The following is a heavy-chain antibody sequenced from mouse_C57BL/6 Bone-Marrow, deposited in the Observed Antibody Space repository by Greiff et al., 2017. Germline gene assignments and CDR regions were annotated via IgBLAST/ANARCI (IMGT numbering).Heavy chain of an antibody. Sequence: QVQLQQPGAELVMPGASVKLSCKASGYTFTSYWMHWVKQRPGQGLEWIGVIDPSDSYTNYNQKIKGKFTLTVDKSSSTAYMQLSRLTSEDAAVYYCARSAGLRRGGWFACRGQGTLVTVS. J-gene: IGHJ3*01. V-gene: IGHV1-69*01. D-gene: IGHD2-2*01. CDR2: IDPSDSYT. CDR1: GYTFTSYW. CDR3: ARSAGLRRGGWFAC.